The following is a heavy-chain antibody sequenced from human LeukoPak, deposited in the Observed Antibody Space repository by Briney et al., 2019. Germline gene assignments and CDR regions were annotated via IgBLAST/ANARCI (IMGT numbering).Heavy chain of an antibody. CDR1: GYTFTGYY. CDR3: AVDFWSGYYTGMDV. J-gene: IGHJ6*02. D-gene: IGHD3-3*01. CDR2: IIPILGIA. Sequence: SVKVSCKASGYTFTGYYMHWVRQAPGQGLEWMGRIIPILGIANYAQKFQGRVTITADKSTSTAYMELSSLRSEDTAVYYCAVDFWSGYYTGMDVWGQGTTVTVSS. V-gene: IGHV1-69*02.